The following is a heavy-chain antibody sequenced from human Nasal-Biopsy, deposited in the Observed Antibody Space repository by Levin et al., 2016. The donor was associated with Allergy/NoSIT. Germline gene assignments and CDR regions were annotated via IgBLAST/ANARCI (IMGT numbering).Heavy chain of an antibody. V-gene: IGHV2-5*02. D-gene: IGHD2-2*01. J-gene: IGHJ4*02. Sequence: SGPTLVKPTQTLTLTCTFSGFSLNTPGVGVGWIRQPPGKPLEWLALIFWDDDTRYRSSLRSRLTITRDTSKNQVVLTMTNMDPVDTGTYYCAHRRGGTSWAFDYWGQGTLITVSS. CDR3: AHRRGGTSWAFDY. CDR1: GFSLNTPGVG. CDR2: IFWDDDT.